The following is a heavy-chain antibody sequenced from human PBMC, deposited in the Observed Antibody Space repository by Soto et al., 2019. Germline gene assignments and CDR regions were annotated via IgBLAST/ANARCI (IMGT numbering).Heavy chain of an antibody. J-gene: IGHJ3*02. Sequence: VASVKVSCKTSGYTFTDYYTHWVRQAPGQGLELMGWMNPKSGGAYFAQKFQGRVTLTRDTSIGTAYIEVNSLTSDDTAVYFCTRENIENSDGLYDAFDIWGQGTTVTV. CDR1: GYTFTDYY. V-gene: IGHV1-2*02. CDR2: MNPKSGGA. D-gene: IGHD5-18*01. CDR3: TRENIENSDGLYDAFDI.